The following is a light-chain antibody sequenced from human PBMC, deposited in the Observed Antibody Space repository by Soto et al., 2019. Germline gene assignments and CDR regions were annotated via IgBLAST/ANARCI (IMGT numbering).Light chain of an antibody. J-gene: IGKJ5*01. CDR2: AAS. CDR1: QGIGNG. V-gene: IGKV1-17*01. Sequence: DIQMTQSPSSLAASVGDRVTITCRASQGIGNGLSWFQQKQGKAPKRLIYAASTLQSGVPSRFSGSGSGTEFTLTISSLQPEDFATYYCLRHNDYPITFGQGTRLEIK. CDR3: LRHNDYPIT.